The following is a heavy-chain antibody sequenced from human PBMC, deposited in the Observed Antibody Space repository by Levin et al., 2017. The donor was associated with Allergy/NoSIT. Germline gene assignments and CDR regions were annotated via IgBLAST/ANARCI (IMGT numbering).Heavy chain of an antibody. D-gene: IGHD3-10*01. CDR2: IYSGGSI. V-gene: IGHV3-66*02. CDR1: GFTVSSNY. CDR3: ASTPQHDYMGSGSPVH. Sequence: GGSLRLSCAASGFTVSSNYINWVRQAPGKGLEWVSVIYSGGSIYYADSVKGRFTISRDNSKNTLYLQMNSLRAEDTAVYYCASTPQHDYMGSGSPVHWGQGTLVTVSS. J-gene: IGHJ4*02.